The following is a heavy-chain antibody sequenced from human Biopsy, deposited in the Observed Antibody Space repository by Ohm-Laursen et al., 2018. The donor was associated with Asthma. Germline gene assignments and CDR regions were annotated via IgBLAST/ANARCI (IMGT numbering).Heavy chain of an antibody. D-gene: IGHD3-16*01. CDR3: ARRGGVRRYFDY. V-gene: IGHV4-30-4*01. CDR2: IYYIGST. CDR1: GGSISSGAYY. J-gene: IGHJ4*02. Sequence: TLSLTCTVSGGSISSGAYYWSWARQPPGKGLEWIGYIYYIGSTYYNPSLKSRVAISLDTFKNQFSLKLSSVTAADTAVYFCARRGGVRRYFDYWGQGTLVTVSS.